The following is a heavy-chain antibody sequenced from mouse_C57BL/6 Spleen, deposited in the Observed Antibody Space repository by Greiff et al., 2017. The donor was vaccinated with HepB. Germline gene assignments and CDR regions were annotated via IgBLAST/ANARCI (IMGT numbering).Heavy chain of an antibody. J-gene: IGHJ1*03. Sequence: QVQLQQPGAELVMPGASVKLSCKASGYTFTSYWMHWVKQRPGQGLEWIGEIDPSYSYTNYNQKFKGKSTLTVDKSSSTAYMQLSSLTSEDSAVYYCARNNWDSYGYLGVWGTGTTVTVSS. D-gene: IGHD4-1*01. CDR2: IDPSYSYT. CDR3: ARNNWDSYGYLGV. CDR1: GYTFTSYW. V-gene: IGHV1-69*01.